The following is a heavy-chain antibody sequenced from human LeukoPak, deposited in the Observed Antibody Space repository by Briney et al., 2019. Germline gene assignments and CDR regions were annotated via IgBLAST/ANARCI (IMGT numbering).Heavy chain of an antibody. CDR2: IYPGDSDT. V-gene: IGHV5-51*01. J-gene: IGHJ4*02. CDR1: GYSFSRHW. Sequence: GEALKISCKGSGYSFSRHWIGWVRQMPGKGLEWMGIIYPGDSDTRYRPSFKGQVTISADKSTSTAYLHWSSLKASDTAMYYCATHRSRVWGQGTLVTVSS. CDR3: ATHRSRV.